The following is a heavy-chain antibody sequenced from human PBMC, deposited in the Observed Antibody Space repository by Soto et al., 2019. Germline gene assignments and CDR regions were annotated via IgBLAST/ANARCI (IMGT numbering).Heavy chain of an antibody. Sequence: GGSLRLSCAASGFTFSSYGMHWVRQAPGKGLEWVAVISYDGSNKYYADYVKGRFTISRDNSKNTLYLQMNSLRAEDTVVYYCAKDQNGDYEWGQGTLVPVSS. J-gene: IGHJ4*02. CDR1: GFTFSSYG. D-gene: IGHD4-17*01. V-gene: IGHV3-30*18. CDR3: AKDQNGDYE. CDR2: ISYDGSNK.